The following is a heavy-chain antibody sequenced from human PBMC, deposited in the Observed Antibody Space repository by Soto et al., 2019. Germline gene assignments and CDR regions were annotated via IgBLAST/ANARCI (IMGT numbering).Heavy chain of an antibody. D-gene: IGHD5-12*01. J-gene: IGHJ4*02. CDR3: ARDRREMATIFDY. Sequence: PGGSLRLSCAASGFTFSSYGMHWVRQAPGKGLEWVAVIWDDGSNKYYADSVKGRFTISRDNSKNTLFLQMNSLRAEDTAVYYCARDRREMATIFDYWGQGTLVTVSS. CDR2: IWDDGSNK. CDR1: GFTFSSYG. V-gene: IGHV3-33*01.